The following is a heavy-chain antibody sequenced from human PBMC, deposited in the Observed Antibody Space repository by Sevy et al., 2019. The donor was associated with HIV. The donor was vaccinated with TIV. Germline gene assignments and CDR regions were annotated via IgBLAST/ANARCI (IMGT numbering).Heavy chain of an antibody. Sequence: ASVKVSCKASGYTFTSYAMHWVRQAPGQRLEWMGWINAGNGNTKYSQKFQGRVTITRDTSASTAYMELSSLISEDTAVYYCARGAHVRYCSSTSCYYYYGMDVWGQGTTVTVSS. V-gene: IGHV1-3*01. CDR2: INAGNGNT. CDR1: GYTFTSYA. CDR3: ARGAHVRYCSSTSCYYYYGMDV. J-gene: IGHJ6*02. D-gene: IGHD2-2*01.